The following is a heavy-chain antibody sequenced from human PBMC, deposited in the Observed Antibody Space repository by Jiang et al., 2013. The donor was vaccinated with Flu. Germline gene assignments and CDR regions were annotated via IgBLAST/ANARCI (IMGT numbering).Heavy chain of an antibody. D-gene: IGHD3-3*01. CDR2: IVVGSGNT. V-gene: IGHV1-58*02. CDR1: GFTFTSSA. CDR3: AAGFILGEWLHGHYYYYYGMDV. Sequence: GAEVKKPGTSVKVSCKASGFTFTSSAMQWVRQARGQRLEWIGWIVVGSGNTNYAQKFQERVTITRDMSTSTAYMELSSLRSEDTAVYYCAAGFILGEWLHGHYYYYYGMDVWGQGTTVTVSS. J-gene: IGHJ6*02.